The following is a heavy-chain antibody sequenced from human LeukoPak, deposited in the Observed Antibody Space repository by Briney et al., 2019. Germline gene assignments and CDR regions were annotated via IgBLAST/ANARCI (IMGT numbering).Heavy chain of an antibody. CDR3: AKDGSR. V-gene: IGHV3-30*18. D-gene: IGHD5-12*01. CDR1: GFTFSSYG. J-gene: IGHJ4*02. CDR2: ISYDGSNK. Sequence: GRSLRLSCAASGFTFSSYGMHWVRQAPGKGLEWVAVISYDGSNKYYADSVKGRFTISRDNSKNTLYLQMNSLRAEDTAVYYCAKDGSRWGQGTLVTVSS.